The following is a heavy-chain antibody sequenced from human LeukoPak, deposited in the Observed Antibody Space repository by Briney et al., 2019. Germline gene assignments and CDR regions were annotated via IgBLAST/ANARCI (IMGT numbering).Heavy chain of an antibody. D-gene: IGHD1-20*01. V-gene: IGHV1-69*05. CDR1: GGTFSSYA. Sequence: ASVKVSCKASGGTFSSYAISWVRQAPGQGLEWMGGIIPIFGTANYAQKFQGSVTITTDESTSTAYMELSSLRSEDTAVYYCAASYNWTPMYYFDYWGQGTLVTVSS. CDR3: AASYNWTPMYYFDY. CDR2: IIPIFGTA. J-gene: IGHJ4*02.